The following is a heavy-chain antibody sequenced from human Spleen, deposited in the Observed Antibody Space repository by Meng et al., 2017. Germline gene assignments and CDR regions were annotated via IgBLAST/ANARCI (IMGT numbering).Heavy chain of an antibody. CDR3: ARAMAGPREGTFDI. J-gene: IGHJ3*02. Sequence: ASVKVSCKSSGYTFTGHYMHWVRQAPGQGLEWMGWINPNSGGAIYAQNCQGRVTLATDTSISTAYLEMRRLGPDDTAVYFCARAMAGPREGTFDIWGQGTKVTVSS. V-gene: IGHV1-2*02. CDR1: GYTFTGHY. D-gene: IGHD5-24*01. CDR2: INPNSGGA.